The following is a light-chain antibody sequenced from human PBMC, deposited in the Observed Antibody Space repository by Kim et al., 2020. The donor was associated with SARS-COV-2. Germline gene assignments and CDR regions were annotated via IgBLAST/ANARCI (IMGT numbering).Light chain of an antibody. CDR3: QAWDSSTVV. J-gene: IGLJ2*01. CDR1: KLGDKY. CDR2: QDT. V-gene: IGLV3-1*01. Sequence: SYELTQPPSVSVSPGQTASITCSGDKLGDKYAYWYQQKPGQSPVLVIYQDTKRPSGIPERFSGSNSGNTATLTISGTQATDEADYYCQAWDSSTVVFGGG.